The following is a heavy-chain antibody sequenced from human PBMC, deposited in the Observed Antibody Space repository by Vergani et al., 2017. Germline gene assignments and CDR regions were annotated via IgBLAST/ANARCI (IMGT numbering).Heavy chain of an antibody. V-gene: IGHV1-69*13. CDR2: IIPIFGTA. CDR1: GGTFSSYA. CDR3: ASQTYYYDSVWFDP. Sequence: QVQLVQSGAEVKKPGSSVKVSCKASGGTFSSYAISWVRQDPGQGLEWMGRIIPIFGTANYAQKFQGRVTITAAESTSTAYMELSSLSSEDTAVYYCASQTYYYDSVWFDPWGQGTLVTVSS. J-gene: IGHJ5*02. D-gene: IGHD3-22*01.